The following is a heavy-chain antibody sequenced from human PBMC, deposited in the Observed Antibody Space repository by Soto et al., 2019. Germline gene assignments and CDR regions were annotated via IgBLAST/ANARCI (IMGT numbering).Heavy chain of an antibody. Sequence: QAQLEQSGAEVKKPGASVKVSCKSSGYTFSTSGISWVRQAPGQGLEWMGWISTYNGDANYAERLQGRVTMTTHTSTSTTFMELRSLRSDDTAVYYCAREGPRPYYYYGMDVWGQGTTVTVSS. J-gene: IGHJ6*02. CDR3: AREGPRPYYYYGMDV. CDR2: ISTYNGDA. V-gene: IGHV1-18*01. CDR1: GYTFSTSG. D-gene: IGHD6-6*01.